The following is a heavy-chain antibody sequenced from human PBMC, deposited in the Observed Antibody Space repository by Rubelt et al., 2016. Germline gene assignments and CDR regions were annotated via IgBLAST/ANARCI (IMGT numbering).Heavy chain of an antibody. CDR2: IYHGGGP. V-gene: IGHV4-4*02. J-gene: IGHJ4*02. D-gene: IGHD2-15*01. Sequence: QVQMQESGPGLVKPSGTLSLTCAVSGVSIGRPNWWIWFPQPPGRGLEGIGEIYHGGGPTYNPSLKSRVTISVAPHKKQRSLKLGSGTAADTAVYYCATPMYCSGGRCYLGFDYWGQGTLVTVSS. CDR1: GVSIGRPNW. CDR3: ATPMYCSGGRCYLGFDY.